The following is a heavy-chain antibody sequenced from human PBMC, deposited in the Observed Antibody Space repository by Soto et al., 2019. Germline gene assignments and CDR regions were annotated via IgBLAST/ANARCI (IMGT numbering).Heavy chain of an antibody. J-gene: IGHJ4*02. CDR3: AKWSNWNYRRSYFDY. CDR1: GFTFSTYA. D-gene: IGHD1-7*01. V-gene: IGHV3-23*01. Sequence: GGSLRLSCAASGFTFSTYAMSWVRQAPRKGLEWVSAISGNGGDYTYYADSVKGRFTISRDNSKNTLYLQVNSLRAEDTAVYYCAKWSNWNYRRSYFDYWGQGTLVTVSS. CDR2: ISGNGGDYT.